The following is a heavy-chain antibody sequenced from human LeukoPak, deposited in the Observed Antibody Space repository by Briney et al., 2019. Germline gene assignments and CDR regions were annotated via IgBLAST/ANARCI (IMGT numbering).Heavy chain of an antibody. V-gene: IGHV1-46*01. CDR2: INPSGGST. J-gene: IGHJ4*02. Sequence: SVKVSCKASGYTFTSYGISWVRQAPGQGLEWMGIINPSGGSTSYAQKFQGRVTMTRDTSTSTVYMELSSLRSGDTAVYYCAREYDIKSAGRDYWGQGTLVTVSS. CDR1: GYTFTSYG. CDR3: AREYDIKSAGRDY. D-gene: IGHD3-22*01.